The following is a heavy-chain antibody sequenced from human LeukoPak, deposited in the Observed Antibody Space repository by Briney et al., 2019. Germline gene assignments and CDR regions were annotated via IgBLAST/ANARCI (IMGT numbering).Heavy chain of an antibody. J-gene: IGHJ4*02. CDR1: GASISSYY. V-gene: IGHV4-59*08. CDR3: ARRPYSSGQIDC. Sequence: SETLSLTCTVDGASISSYYWSWIRQPPGKGLEWIGYVYYSESTNYNPSLKSRVTISIDTSKNQFSLKLSSVTAADTAVYYCARRPYSSGQIDCWGQGTLVTVSS. CDR2: VYYSEST. D-gene: IGHD6-19*01.